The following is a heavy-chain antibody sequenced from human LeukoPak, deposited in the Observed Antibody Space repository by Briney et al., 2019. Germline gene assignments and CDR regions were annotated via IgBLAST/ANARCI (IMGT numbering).Heavy chain of an antibody. CDR1: GFTFSSYW. V-gene: IGHV3-7*01. Sequence: PGGSLRLSCAASGFTFSSYWMSWVRQAPGKGLEWVANIKQDGSEEYYVDSVKGRFTISRDNAKNSLYLQMNSLRAEDTAVYYCARCDSRGSWYVDSYFDYWGQGTLVTVSS. J-gene: IGHJ4*02. CDR2: IKQDGSEE. D-gene: IGHD6-13*01. CDR3: ARCDSRGSWYVDSYFDY.